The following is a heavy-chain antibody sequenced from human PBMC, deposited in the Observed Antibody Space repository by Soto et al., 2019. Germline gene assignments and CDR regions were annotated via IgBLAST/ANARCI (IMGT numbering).Heavy chain of an antibody. D-gene: IGHD5-12*01. CDR2: IYYSGST. J-gene: IGHJ4*02. CDR1: GGSISSGGYS. V-gene: IGHV4-30-2*03. Sequence: SETLSLTCAVSGGSISSGGYSWSWIRQPPGKGLEWIGCIYYSGSTYYNPSLKSRVTISVDTSKNQFSLKLSSVTAADTALYYCARQEGYSGYAMEFDYWGQGTLVTVSS. CDR3: ARQEGYSGYAMEFDY.